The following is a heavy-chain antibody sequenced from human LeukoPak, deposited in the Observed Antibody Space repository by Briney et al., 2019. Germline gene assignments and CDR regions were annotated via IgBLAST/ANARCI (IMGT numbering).Heavy chain of an antibody. V-gene: IGHV4-59*01. Sequence: PSETLSLTCTVSGGSMSSYYWSRIRQPPGKGLEWIGYIYYSGSTNYNPSLKSRVTISVDTSKNQFSLKLSSVTAADTAVYYCARSSGWSPFDYWGQGTLVTVSS. CDR2: IYYSGST. J-gene: IGHJ4*02. D-gene: IGHD6-19*01. CDR1: GGSMSSYY. CDR3: ARSSGWSPFDY.